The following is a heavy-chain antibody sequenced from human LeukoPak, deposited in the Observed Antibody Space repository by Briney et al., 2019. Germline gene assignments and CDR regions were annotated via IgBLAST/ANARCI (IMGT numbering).Heavy chain of an antibody. Sequence: GTSVKVSCKASGFTFTSSTMQWVRQARGQRLEWIGWIVVGSGNTHYAQKFQERVTITRDMSTSTAYMELSSLRSADTAIYYCARAGSITMIHWAFDIWGQGTVVTVSS. D-gene: IGHD3-22*01. V-gene: IGHV1-58*02. CDR1: GFTFTSST. CDR3: ARAGSITMIHWAFDI. J-gene: IGHJ3*02. CDR2: IVVGSGNT.